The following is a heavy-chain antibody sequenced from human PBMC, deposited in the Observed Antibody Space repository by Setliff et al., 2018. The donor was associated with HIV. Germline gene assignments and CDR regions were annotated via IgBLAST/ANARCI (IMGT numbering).Heavy chain of an antibody. J-gene: IGHJ4*02. Sequence: SETLSLTCTVSGGSITGSHYYWGWIRQPPGKGLEWIGYIYYSGSIYYNPSLKSRVTMSVDTSKNQFSLKLSSVTAADTAVYYCASGIGYWGQGTLVTVSS. CDR2: IYYSGSI. V-gene: IGHV4-39*07. D-gene: IGHD2-15*01. CDR3: ASGIGY. CDR1: GGSITGSHYY.